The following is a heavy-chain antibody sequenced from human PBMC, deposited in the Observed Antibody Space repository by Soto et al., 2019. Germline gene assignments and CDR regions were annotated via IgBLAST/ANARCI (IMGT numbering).Heavy chain of an antibody. J-gene: IGHJ3*02. CDR1: GFTFGDYA. CDR3: TRKSQYCSGGSCYSSGAFDI. D-gene: IGHD2-15*01. Sequence: PGGSLRLSCTASGFTFGDYAMSWFRQAPGKGLEWVGFIRSKAYGGTTEYAASVKGRFTISRYDSKSIAYLQMNSLKTEDTAVYYCTRKSQYCSGGSCYSSGAFDIWGQGTMVTVSS. V-gene: IGHV3-49*03. CDR2: IRSKAYGGTT.